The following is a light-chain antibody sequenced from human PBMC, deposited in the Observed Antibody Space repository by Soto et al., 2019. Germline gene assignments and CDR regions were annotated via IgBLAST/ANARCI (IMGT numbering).Light chain of an antibody. Sequence: DIQMTQSPSSLSASVGDRVTITCRASQGIRNYLAWYQQKPGKVPKLLIYAASTLQSGVPSRFSGSGSGTDFNLTISSLQPEDVGVYFCQKYNTAPQTFGQGTTVEIK. CDR1: QGIRNY. J-gene: IGKJ1*01. CDR2: AAS. V-gene: IGKV1-27*01. CDR3: QKYNTAPQT.